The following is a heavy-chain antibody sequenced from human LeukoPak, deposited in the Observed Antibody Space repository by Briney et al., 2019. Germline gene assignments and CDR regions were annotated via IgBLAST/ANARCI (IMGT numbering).Heavy chain of an antibody. J-gene: IGHJ5*02. CDR1: GGSISSGGYY. V-gene: IGHV4-31*03. Sequence: SQTLSLTCTVSGGSISSGGYYWSWIRQHPGKGLEWIGYIYYSGSTYYNPSLKSRVTISVDTSKNQFSLKLSSVTAADTAVYYCARDGPPPGVAAGLRWFDPWGQGTLVTVSS. CDR2: IYYSGST. D-gene: IGHD2-15*01. CDR3: ARDGPPPGVAAGLRWFDP.